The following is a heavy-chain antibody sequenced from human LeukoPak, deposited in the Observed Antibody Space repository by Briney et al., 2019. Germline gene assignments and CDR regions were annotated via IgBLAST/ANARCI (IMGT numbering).Heavy chain of an antibody. J-gene: IGHJ4*02. CDR3: ATPRDDFWNGFYAD. CDR2: FDPEDGET. D-gene: IGHD3-3*01. Sequence: ASVKVSCKVSGYTLTELSMHWVRQAPGKGLERMGGFDPEDGETIYAQKFQGRVTMTEDTSTDTAYMELSSLRSDDTAGYYCATPRDDFWNGFYADWGQGTLVTVSS. V-gene: IGHV1-24*01. CDR1: GYTLTELS.